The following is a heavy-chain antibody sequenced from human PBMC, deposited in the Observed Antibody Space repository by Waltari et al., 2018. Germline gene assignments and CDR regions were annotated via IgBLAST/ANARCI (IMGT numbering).Heavy chain of an antibody. J-gene: IGHJ5*02. Sequence: QVQLLQSGAEVKKPGASVKVSCQASGYTFTTYEINWVRQASGQGLEWMGWMTPNTGDTGFAQRFQGRVTMTRDTSFNTADMELSTLTSEDTALYYCARGRDVYADFDYNWFDPWGPGTLVTVSS. CDR2: MTPNTGDT. CDR1: GYTFTTYE. D-gene: IGHD2-2*01. V-gene: IGHV1-8*02. CDR3: ARGRDVYADFDYNWFDP.